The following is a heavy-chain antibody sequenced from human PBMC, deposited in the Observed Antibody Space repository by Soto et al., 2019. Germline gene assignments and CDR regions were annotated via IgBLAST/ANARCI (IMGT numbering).Heavy chain of an antibody. Sequence: SETLSLTCAVYGGSFSGYYWSWIRQPPGKGLEWIGEINHSGSTNYNPSLKSRVTISVDTSKNQFSLKLSSVTAADTAVYYCARGPPLRYYDSSGYSTSNDYWGQGTLVTVSS. CDR1: GGSFSGYY. CDR3: ARGPPLRYYDSSGYSTSNDY. D-gene: IGHD3-22*01. CDR2: INHSGST. V-gene: IGHV4-34*01. J-gene: IGHJ4*02.